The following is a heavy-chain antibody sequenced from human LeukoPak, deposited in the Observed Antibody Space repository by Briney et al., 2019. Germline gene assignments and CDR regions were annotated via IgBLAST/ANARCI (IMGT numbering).Heavy chain of an antibody. CDR2: ISSNGEKT. CDR3: ARGVDYGDLQYYYGMDV. D-gene: IGHD4-17*01. CDR1: GFSFSSYA. V-gene: IGHV3-64*01. Sequence: GGSLRLSCAASGFSFSSYAMHWVRQAPGKGPEYVSAISSNGEKTYYANSVKGIFTISRDNSKKTLYLQMGSLREDDMAVYYCARGVDYGDLQYYYGMDVWGQGTTVTVSS. J-gene: IGHJ6*02.